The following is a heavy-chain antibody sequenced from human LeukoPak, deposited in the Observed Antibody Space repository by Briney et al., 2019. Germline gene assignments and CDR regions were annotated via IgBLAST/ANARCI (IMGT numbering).Heavy chain of an antibody. CDR3: ARRPFREQWLVLGDAFDI. V-gene: IGHV4-39*07. CDR1: GGSISSSSYY. D-gene: IGHD6-19*01. CDR2: IYYSGST. J-gene: IGHJ3*02. Sequence: SETLSLTCTVSGGSISSSSYYWGWIRQPPGKGLEWIGSIYYSGSTYYNPSLKSRVTISVDTSKNQFSLKLSSVTAADTAVYYCARRPFREQWLVLGDAFDIWGQGTMVTVSS.